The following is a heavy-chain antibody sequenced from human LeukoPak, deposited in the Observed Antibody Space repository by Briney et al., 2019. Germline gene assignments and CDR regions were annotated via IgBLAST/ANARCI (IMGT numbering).Heavy chain of an antibody. V-gene: IGHV1-18*01. Sequence: ASVKVSCKASGYTFTSYGISWVRQAPGQGLEWMGWISAYNGNTNYAQKLQGRVTMTTDTSTSTAYMELRSPRSDDTAVYYCAKGTKIAVAGTPFDYWGQGTLVTVSS. D-gene: IGHD6-19*01. CDR3: AKGTKIAVAGTPFDY. CDR2: ISAYNGNT. CDR1: GYTFTSYG. J-gene: IGHJ4*02.